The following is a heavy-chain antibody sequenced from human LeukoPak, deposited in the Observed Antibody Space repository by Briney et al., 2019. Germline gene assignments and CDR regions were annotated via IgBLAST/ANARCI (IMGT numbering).Heavy chain of an antibody. V-gene: IGHV1-2*02. CDR2: INPNSGGT. D-gene: IGHD1-26*01. CDR3: ARAVKVGATRYYYYMDV. J-gene: IGHJ6*03. CDR1: GYTFTGYY. Sequence: PKASVKVSCKASGYTFTGYYMHWVRQAPGQGLEWMGWINPNSGGTNYAQKLQGRVTMTTDTSTSTAYMELRSLRSDDTAVYYCARAVKVGATRYYYYMDVWGKGTTVTVSS.